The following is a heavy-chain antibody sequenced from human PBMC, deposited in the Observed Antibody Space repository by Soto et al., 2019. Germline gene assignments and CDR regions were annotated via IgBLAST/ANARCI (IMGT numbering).Heavy chain of an antibody. V-gene: IGHV1-2*04. J-gene: IGHJ4*02. CDR1: GYTFSDYY. D-gene: IGHD3-9*01. CDR2: INPNHGGT. Sequence: ASVKVSCKASGYTFSDYYIHWVRQAPGQGLEWMGWINPNHGGTNYAQRFQGWVTMTRDTSITTAYMELTSLKSDDTAMYYCARELIQMGTTRYQFDHWGQGTLVTVYS. CDR3: ARELIQMGTTRYQFDH.